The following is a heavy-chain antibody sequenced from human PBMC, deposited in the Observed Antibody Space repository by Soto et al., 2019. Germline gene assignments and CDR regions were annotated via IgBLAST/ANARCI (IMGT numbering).Heavy chain of an antibody. CDR1: GFSLSTNGVG. Sequence: SGPTLVNPTQTLALTCTFSGFSLSTNGVGVGWIRQPPGRAPERLALIFWDDDMRYGPSLETRLTILKDTSKNQVLLIMTNMDRVDTARYYCAHSLRRDNCHGGDCDYFYSWSQGNPVTVSS. D-gene: IGHD2-21*01. CDR3: AHSLRRDNCHGGDCDYFYS. J-gene: IGHJ4*02. V-gene: IGHV2-5*05. CDR2: IFWDDDM.